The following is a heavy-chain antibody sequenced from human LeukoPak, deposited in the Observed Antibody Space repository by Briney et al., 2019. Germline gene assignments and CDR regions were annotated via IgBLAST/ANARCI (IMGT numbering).Heavy chain of an antibody. CDR1: GFTFSNHC. V-gene: IGHV3-7*02. D-gene: IGHD3-10*01. CDR2: LKQDGTEK. CDR3: RYGSGIYSFDY. J-gene: IGHJ4*02. Sequence: GGSLRLSCVASGFTFSNHCMIWARRAPGKGREGVANLKQDGTEKLYVDSVKGRFTISRDNAKHSLYLQMNSLRAEDTAVYYCRYGSGIYSFDYWGQGTLVTVSS.